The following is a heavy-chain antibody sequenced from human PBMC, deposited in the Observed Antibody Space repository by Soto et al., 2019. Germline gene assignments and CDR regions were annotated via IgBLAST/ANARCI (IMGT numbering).Heavy chain of an antibody. V-gene: IGHV1-46*01. CDR2: INPDGGGT. CDR1: GYTFTSYY. CDR3: AVGGNYLSMDV. J-gene: IGHJ6*02. Sequence: QVQLVQSGAEVKKPGASVKVSCKASGYTFTSYYMHWVRLAPGQGLEWMGIINPDGGGTSYAQQFQGRVIMTRDTSTSTVYMEISSLRSEDTAVYYCAVGGNYLSMDVWGQGITVTVSS. D-gene: IGHD4-4*01.